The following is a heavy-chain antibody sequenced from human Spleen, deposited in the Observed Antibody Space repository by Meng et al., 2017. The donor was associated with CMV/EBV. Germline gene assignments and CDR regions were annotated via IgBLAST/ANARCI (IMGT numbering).Heavy chain of an antibody. CDR2: TSAYTGDS. D-gene: IGHD3-22*01. J-gene: IGHJ6*02. Sequence: ASVKVSCKASGYTFSSYGISWVRQAPGQGLEWMGWTSAYTGDSQYAHNVKGRDTMTTDTSTGTAYMELTSLRSDDTVVYYCARDRDSYDSSGYLYGMDVWGQGTTVTVSS. CDR1: GYTFSSYG. V-gene: IGHV1-18*01. CDR3: ARDRDSYDSSGYLYGMDV.